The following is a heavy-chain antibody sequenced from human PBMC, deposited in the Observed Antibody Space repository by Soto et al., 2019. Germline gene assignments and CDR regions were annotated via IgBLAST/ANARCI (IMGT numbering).Heavy chain of an antibody. Sequence: ASVKVSCKASGYTFTGYYMHWVRQAPGQGLEWMGWINPNSGGTNYAQKFQGWVTMTRDTSISTAYMELSRLRSDDTAVYYCARDRSSSSSLNLPVGLYYYYMDVWGKGTTVTVSS. CDR3: ARDRSSSSSLNLPVGLYYYYMDV. D-gene: IGHD6-13*01. CDR2: INPNSGGT. J-gene: IGHJ6*03. V-gene: IGHV1-2*04. CDR1: GYTFTGYY.